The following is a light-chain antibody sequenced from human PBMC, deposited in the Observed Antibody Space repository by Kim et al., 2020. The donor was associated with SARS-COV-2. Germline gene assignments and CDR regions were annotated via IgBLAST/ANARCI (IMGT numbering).Light chain of an antibody. Sequence: PASITCRCRPVLVHNEGNTLVQSRQERADQYPRRLNYKVPNRDSGVLDRSIGSGSVPDFTMKIGRVEAEDVGVYYCLQGTYWRSFGQGTKLEI. V-gene: IGKV2-30*02. J-gene: IGKJ2*03. CDR2: KVP. CDR1: PVLVHNEGNTL. CDR3: LQGTYWRS.